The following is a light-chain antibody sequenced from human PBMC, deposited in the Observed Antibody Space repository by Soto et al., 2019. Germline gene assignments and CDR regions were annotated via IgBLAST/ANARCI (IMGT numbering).Light chain of an antibody. CDR3: QKYNSAPLT. Sequence: DIPMTQSPSSLSASVGDRVTITCRASQGISSYLAWYQQKPGKVPKLLIHAASTLQSGVPSRFSGSGSGTDFTLTISSLQPEDVATYYCQKYNSAPLTFGGGTKVETK. CDR1: QGISSY. J-gene: IGKJ4*01. V-gene: IGKV1-27*01. CDR2: AAS.